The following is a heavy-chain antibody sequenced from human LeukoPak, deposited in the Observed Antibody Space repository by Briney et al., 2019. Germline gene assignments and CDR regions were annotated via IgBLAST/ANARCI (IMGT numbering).Heavy chain of an antibody. Sequence: GGSLRLSCAASGFTFSSYAMSWVRQAPGKGLEWVSAISGSGDSTYYADSVKGRFTICRDNSKNTLYLQMNSLRAEDTAVYYCAKVDDDSSGYYFNYWGQGTLVTVSS. CDR1: GFTFSSYA. V-gene: IGHV3-23*01. CDR3: AKVDDDSSGYYFNY. J-gene: IGHJ4*02. CDR2: ISGSGDST. D-gene: IGHD3-22*01.